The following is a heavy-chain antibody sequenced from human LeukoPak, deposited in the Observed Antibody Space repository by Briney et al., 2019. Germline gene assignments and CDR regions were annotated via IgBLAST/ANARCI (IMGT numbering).Heavy chain of an antibody. J-gene: IGHJ1*01. Sequence: ASVKVSCKASGYTFTGYYMHWVRQAPGQGLEWMGWINPNSGGTNYAQKFQGRVTMTRDTSISTAYMELSRLRSDDTAVYYCASAYYYDSSGYYLDEYFQHWGQGTLVTVSS. CDR2: INPNSGGT. D-gene: IGHD3-22*01. CDR3: ASAYYYDSSGYYLDEYFQH. V-gene: IGHV1-2*02. CDR1: GYTFTGYY.